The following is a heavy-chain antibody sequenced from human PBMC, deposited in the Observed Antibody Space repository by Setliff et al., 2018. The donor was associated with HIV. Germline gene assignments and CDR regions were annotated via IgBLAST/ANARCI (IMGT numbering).Heavy chain of an antibody. Sequence: PGESLKISCQCSGFNFLAHWIGWVRQVPEKGLEWMGIVYPGDPDTRYNPSFEGQVTVSADETITTAYLQLTSLKASDTAMYFCARLPYYVSGGVFDHWGKGTLVTVSS. CDR3: ARLPYYVSGGVFDH. CDR2: VYPGDPDT. CDR1: GFNFLAHW. J-gene: IGHJ4*02. D-gene: IGHD3-10*01. V-gene: IGHV5-51*01.